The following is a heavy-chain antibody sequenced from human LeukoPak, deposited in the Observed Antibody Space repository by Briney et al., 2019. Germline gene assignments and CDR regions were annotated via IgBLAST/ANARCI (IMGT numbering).Heavy chain of an antibody. V-gene: IGHV3-21*01. Sequence: GGSLRLSCAASGFTFSSYSMNWVRQAPGKGLEWVSSISSSSSYIYYADSVKGRFTISRDNAKNSLYLQMNSLRAEDTAVYYCARDSVQQLVPVYFDYWGQGTLVTVPS. J-gene: IGHJ4*02. CDR2: ISSSSSYI. CDR1: GFTFSSYS. CDR3: ARDSVQQLVPVYFDY. D-gene: IGHD6-6*01.